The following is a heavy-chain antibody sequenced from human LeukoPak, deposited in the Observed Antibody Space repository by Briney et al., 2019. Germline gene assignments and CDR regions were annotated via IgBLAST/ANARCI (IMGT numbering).Heavy chain of an antibody. CDR1: GGSISSYY. J-gene: IGHJ5*02. Sequence: SETLSLTCTVSGGSISSYYWSWIRQPAGKGLESIGHISTSGSTNYNPSLKSRVTMSVDTSKNQFSLKLSSVTAADTAVYYCARGSSSWSWFDPWGQGTLVTVSS. D-gene: IGHD6-13*01. V-gene: IGHV4-4*07. CDR2: ISTSGST. CDR3: ARGSSSWSWFDP.